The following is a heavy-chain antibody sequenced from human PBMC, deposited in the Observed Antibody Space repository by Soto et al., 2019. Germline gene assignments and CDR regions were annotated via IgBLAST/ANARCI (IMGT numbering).Heavy chain of an antibody. Sequence: EVQLVESGGGLVQPGGSLRLSCEASGFTFRNYDMHWVRQGTGKGLGWVSGISAAGDPDYADSVEGQCTISRENAQNSFFLQMTGLRVGDTAVYYGASTDSDFDGVDVWRQGTTVIGS. D-gene: IGHD2-8*02. V-gene: IGHV3-13*05. CDR2: ISAAGDP. J-gene: IGHJ6*02. CDR3: ASTDSDFDGVDV. CDR1: GFTFRNYD.